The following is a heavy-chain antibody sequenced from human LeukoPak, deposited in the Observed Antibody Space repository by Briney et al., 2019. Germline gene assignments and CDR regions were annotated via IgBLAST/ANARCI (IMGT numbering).Heavy chain of an antibody. J-gene: IGHJ4*02. CDR3: ARARVDTAMTDFDY. CDR1: GYSLPSYW. D-gene: IGHD5-18*01. V-gene: IGHV5-10-1*01. CDR2: IDPIDSYT. Sequence: SLKIYCKSSGYSLPSYWITWVRQMPGKGQEWMGGIDPIDSYTTYSPSFQGHVTISADKSIATVYLQWSSLKASDTAMYYCARARVDTAMTDFDYWGLGTLVTVSS.